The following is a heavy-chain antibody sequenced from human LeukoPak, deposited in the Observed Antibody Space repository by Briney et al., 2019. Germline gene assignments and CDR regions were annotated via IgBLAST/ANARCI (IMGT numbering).Heavy chain of an antibody. D-gene: IGHD3-10*01. CDR2: IYYSGIT. V-gene: IGHV4-39*01. J-gene: IGHJ4*02. Sequence: SETLSLTCTVSGGSISSNGYYWGWIRQSPGEGLEWIGNIYYSGITYYNASLKSRVTISVDTSKNQFSLKVRSVTAADTAVYYCARHGTPLRYGSGNYYKGAPFDYWGQGTLVTVSS. CDR3: ARHGTPLRYGSGNYYKGAPFDY. CDR1: GGSISSNGYY.